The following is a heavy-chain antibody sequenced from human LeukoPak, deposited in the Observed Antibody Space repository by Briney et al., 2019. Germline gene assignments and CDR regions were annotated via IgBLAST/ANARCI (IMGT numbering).Heavy chain of an antibody. CDR2: LIVGNGNQ. J-gene: IGHJ4*02. CDR1: GFVFSSYS. D-gene: IGHD3-22*01. V-gene: IGHV3-48*01. Sequence: GGSLRLSCAASGFVFSSYSMNWVRQAPGKGLEWVSFLIVGNGNQHYADSVKGRFTISRDNGKNTLYLQMNSLRAEDTAVYYCARGSTYYDSSGQVPFDYWGQGTLVTVSS. CDR3: ARGSTYYDSSGQVPFDY.